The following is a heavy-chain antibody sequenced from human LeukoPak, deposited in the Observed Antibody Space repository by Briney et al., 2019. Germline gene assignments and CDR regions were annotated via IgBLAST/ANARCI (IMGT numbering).Heavy chain of an antibody. V-gene: IGHV4-39*01. J-gene: IGHJ4*02. CDR2: IYYSGST. Sequence: SSETLSLTCTVSGGSISSSSYYWGWIRQPPGKGVEWIGSIYYSGSTYYNPSLKSRVTISVDTSKNQFSLKLSSVTAADTAVYYCARGYCSGGSCYPFDYWGQGTPVTVSS. CDR3: ARGYCSGGSCYPFDY. D-gene: IGHD2-15*01. CDR1: GGSISSSSYY.